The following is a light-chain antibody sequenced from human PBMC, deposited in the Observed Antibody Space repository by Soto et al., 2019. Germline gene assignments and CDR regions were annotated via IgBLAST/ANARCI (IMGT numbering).Light chain of an antibody. V-gene: IGKV1D-13*01. Sequence: AIQLTQSPSSLSASVGDRVTITCRATQGISSTALVWYQQKPGKPPNLLIYDASTLQSGVPSRFSGSRSGTDFTLTISSLQPEDFATYYCQQVHDYPITFGQGTRLEIK. J-gene: IGKJ5*01. CDR1: QGISSTA. CDR2: DAS. CDR3: QQVHDYPIT.